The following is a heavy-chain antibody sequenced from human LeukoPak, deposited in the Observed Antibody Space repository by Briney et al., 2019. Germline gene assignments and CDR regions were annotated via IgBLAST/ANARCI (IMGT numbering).Heavy chain of an antibody. D-gene: IGHD6-19*01. CDR3: ATHSGWYPYYFDY. CDR1: GYTLTELS. Sequence: ASVKLSCKVSGYTLTELSMHWVRQAPGKGLEWMGGFDPEDGETIYAQKFQGRVTMTEDTSTDTAYMELSSLRSEDTAVYYCATHSGWYPYYFDYWGQGTLVTVSS. V-gene: IGHV1-24*01. J-gene: IGHJ4*02. CDR2: FDPEDGET.